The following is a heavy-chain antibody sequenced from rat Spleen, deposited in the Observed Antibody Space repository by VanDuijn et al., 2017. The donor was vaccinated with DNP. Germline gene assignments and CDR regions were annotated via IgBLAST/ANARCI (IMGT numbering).Heavy chain of an antibody. D-gene: IGHD1-1*01. CDR1: GYSITSHY. V-gene: IGHV3-1*01. J-gene: IGHJ2*01. CDR2: INYSGST. Sequence: EVQLQESGPGLVKPSQSLSLTCSVTGYSITSHYWGWIRKFPGNKMEYIGHINYSGSTTYTPSLKSRISITRDTSKNQFFLQLNSVTTEDTATYYCARCPLFYYSGYYFDYWGQGVMVTVSS. CDR3: ARCPLFYYSGYYFDY.